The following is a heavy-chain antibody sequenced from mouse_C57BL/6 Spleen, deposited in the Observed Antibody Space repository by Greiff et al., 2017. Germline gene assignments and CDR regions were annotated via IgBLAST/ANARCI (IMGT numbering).Heavy chain of an antibody. J-gene: IGHJ2*01. CDR3: AREGTRDYFDY. V-gene: IGHV1-74*01. CDR2: IHPSDSDT. Sequence: QVQLQQPGAELVKPGASVKVSCKASGYTFTSYWMHWVKQRPGQGLEWIGRIHPSDSDTNYNQKFKGKATLTVEKSSSTAYMQLSSLTSEDSAVYYCAREGTRDYFDYWGQGTTLTVSS. CDR1: GYTFTSYW. D-gene: IGHD3-3*01.